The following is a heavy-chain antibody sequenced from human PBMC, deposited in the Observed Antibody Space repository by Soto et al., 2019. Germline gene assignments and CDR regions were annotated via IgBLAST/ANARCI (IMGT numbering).Heavy chain of an antibody. J-gene: IGHJ4*02. Sequence: PSETLSLTCTVSGGSISSYHWSWIRQPPGKGLEWIGYIYNSGSTYYNPSLKSRVIVSVDTSKNQFPLKLSSVTAADTAVYYCARRVVGAIKGFDYWGQGTLVTVSS. CDR3: ARRVVGAIKGFDY. CDR2: IYNSGST. D-gene: IGHD1-26*01. CDR1: GGSISSYH. V-gene: IGHV4-59*08.